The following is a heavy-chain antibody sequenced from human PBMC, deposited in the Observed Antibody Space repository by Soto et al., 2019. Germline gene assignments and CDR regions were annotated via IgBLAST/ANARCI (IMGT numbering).Heavy chain of an antibody. J-gene: IGHJ5*02. CDR1: GGSISSYY. CDR3: ERNTYYYDSSGYYYGDWFDP. Sequence: PSETLSLTGTVSGGSISSYYWSWIRQPPWKGLEWIGYIYYSGSTNYNPSLKSRVTISVDTSKNQFSLKLSSVTAADTAVYYCERNTYYYDSSGYYYGDWFDPWGQGTLVTVSP. V-gene: IGHV4-59*01. D-gene: IGHD3-22*01. CDR2: IYYSGST.